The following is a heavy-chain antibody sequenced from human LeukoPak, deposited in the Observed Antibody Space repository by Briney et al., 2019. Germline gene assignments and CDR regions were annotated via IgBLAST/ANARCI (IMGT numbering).Heavy chain of an antibody. J-gene: IGHJ4*02. CDR2: IYSGGST. CDR3: ARDRGRFDY. CDR1: GFTASSNY. Sequence: GGSLRLSCAAPGFTASSNYMSWVRQAPGTGLEWVSVIYSGGSTYYADSAKGRFTISRDNSKNTLYLQMNSVRAEDTAVYYCARDRGRFDYWGQGTLVTVSS. V-gene: IGHV3-53*01. D-gene: IGHD3-10*01.